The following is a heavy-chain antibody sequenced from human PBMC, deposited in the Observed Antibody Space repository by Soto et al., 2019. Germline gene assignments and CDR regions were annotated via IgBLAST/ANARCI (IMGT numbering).Heavy chain of an antibody. CDR3: SRDMHAACTHYFDR. J-gene: IGHJ5*02. Sequence: NPPETLCLPCFFADGPVTCYHWSWTRQFPGRGLDLIAHQSYNGHTNGNRSRRSRVTISLDTSKNQWSLRLTSMTAADTAVYYCSRDMHAACTHYFDRWGQGTMVTFSS. D-gene: IGHD1-26*01. CDR2: QSYNGHT. CDR1: DGPVTCYH. V-gene: IGHV4-59*02.